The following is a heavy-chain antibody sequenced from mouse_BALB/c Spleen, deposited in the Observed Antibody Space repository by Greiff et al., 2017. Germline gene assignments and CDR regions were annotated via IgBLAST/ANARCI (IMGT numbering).Heavy chain of an antibody. CDR3: ARDGYYDEGFAY. CDR2: ISDGGSYT. D-gene: IGHD2-4*01. Sequence: EVHLVESGGGLVKPGGSLKLSCAASGFTFSDYYMYWVRQTPEKRLEWVATISDGGSYTYYPDSVKGRYTISRDNAKNNLYLQMSSLKSEDTAMYYCARDGYYDEGFAYWGQGTLVTVSA. V-gene: IGHV5-4*02. J-gene: IGHJ3*01. CDR1: GFTFSDYY.